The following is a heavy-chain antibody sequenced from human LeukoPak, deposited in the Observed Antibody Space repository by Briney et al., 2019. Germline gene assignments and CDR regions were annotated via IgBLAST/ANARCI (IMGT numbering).Heavy chain of an antibody. CDR2: IYYSGST. V-gene: IGHV4-59*01. D-gene: IGHD4-23*01. CDR3: ARDRGSVTAGGYYYYYYMDV. CDR1: GGSISSYY. J-gene: IGHJ6*03. Sequence: SETLSLTCTVSGGSISSYYWSWIRQPPGKGLEWIGYIYYSGSTNYNPSLKSRVTISVDTPKNQFSLKLSSVTAADTAVYYCARDRGSVTAGGYYYYYYMDVWGKGTTVTISS.